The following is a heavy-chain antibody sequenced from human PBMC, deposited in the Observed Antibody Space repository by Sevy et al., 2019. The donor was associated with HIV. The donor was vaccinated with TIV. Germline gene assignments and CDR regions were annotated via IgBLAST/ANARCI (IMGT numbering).Heavy chain of an antibody. CDR3: TRNGGAFDNAFDP. CDR1: GFTFSSYD. CDR2: VSSSGSSI. D-gene: IGHD2-8*01. V-gene: IGHV3-48*03. J-gene: IGHJ5*01. Sequence: GGSLRLSCTASGFTFSSYDMNWVRQAPGKGLEWVSKVSSSGSSIYYADSVKGRFTISRDNAKNSLNLQMNSLRAEDTAGDYCTRNGGAFDNAFDPWGQGTLVTVSS.